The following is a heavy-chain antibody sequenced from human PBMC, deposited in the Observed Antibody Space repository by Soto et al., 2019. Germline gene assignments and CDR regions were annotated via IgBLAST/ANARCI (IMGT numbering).Heavy chain of an antibody. J-gene: IGHJ4*02. CDR1: GFTFTDAW. V-gene: IGHV3-15*01. CDR2: IKSTADGGTT. D-gene: IGHD3-10*01. Sequence: VQLVESGGGFVKPGGSLRLSCAASGFTFTDAWMTWVRQAPGKGLEWVGHIKSTADGGTTDYAEAVNARFSISRDDSKNTLYLQMNSLKTEDTAVYFGTTLHIDYFGLADLLRHDGGGDFDFWGQGALVTVSS. CDR3: TTLHIDYFGLADLLRHDGGGDFDF.